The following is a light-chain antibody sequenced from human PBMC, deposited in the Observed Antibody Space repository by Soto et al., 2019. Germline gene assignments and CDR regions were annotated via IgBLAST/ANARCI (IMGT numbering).Light chain of an antibody. CDR3: QQTYSTPRT. CDR2: SAS. V-gene: IGKV1-39*01. J-gene: IGKJ1*01. Sequence: DIQMTQSPSSLSASVGDSVTITCRASRSINTYVYWYRQRPGKAPELLIYSASSLHFGVPSRFSGSGAGTDFTFTIISLLPEDLAIYYCQQTYSTPRTFGQGTKVDIK. CDR1: RSINTY.